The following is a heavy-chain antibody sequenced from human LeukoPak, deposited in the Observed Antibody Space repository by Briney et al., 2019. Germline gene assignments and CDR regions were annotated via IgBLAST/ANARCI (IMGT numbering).Heavy chain of an antibody. D-gene: IGHD3-16*01. J-gene: IGHJ6*02. Sequence: PSETLSLTCTVSDGSISSYYWSWIRQPPGKGLEWIGYISYSGSTNYNPSLKSRVTISVDTSKNQFSLKLSSVTAADTAVYYCAGGGSKYYYSGMDVWGQGTTVTVSS. CDR1: DGSISSYY. CDR2: ISYSGST. CDR3: AGGGSKYYYSGMDV. V-gene: IGHV4-59*08.